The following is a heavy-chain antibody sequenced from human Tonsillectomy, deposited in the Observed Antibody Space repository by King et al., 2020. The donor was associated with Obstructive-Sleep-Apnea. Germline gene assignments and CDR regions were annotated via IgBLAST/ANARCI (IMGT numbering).Heavy chain of an antibody. J-gene: IGHJ4*02. D-gene: IGHD3-10*02. CDR2: ISWNSGSI. Sequence: VQLVESGGGLVQPGRSLRLSCAASGFSFDDYAMHWVRHAPGKGLEWVSGISWNSGSIGYADSVKGRFTISRDNAKKSLYLQMNSLRAEETALYYCSKDGGTSMYGEGSDYGGQGTLVSISA. V-gene: IGHV3-9*01. CDR1: GFSFDDYA. CDR3: SKDGGTSMYGEGSDY.